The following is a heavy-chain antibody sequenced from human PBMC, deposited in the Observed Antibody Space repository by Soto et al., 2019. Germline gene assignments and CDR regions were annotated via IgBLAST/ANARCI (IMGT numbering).Heavy chain of an antibody. Sequence: VKVSCKASGYTFTSYGISWGRQAPGQGREWMGWISAYNGNTNYAQKLQGRVTMTTDTSTSTAYMELRSLRSDDTAVYYCARDPFYDILTGYNAYYYYGMDVWGQGTTVTVSS. V-gene: IGHV1-18*01. CDR2: ISAYNGNT. D-gene: IGHD3-9*01. CDR1: GYTFTSYG. J-gene: IGHJ6*02. CDR3: ARDPFYDILTGYNAYYYYGMDV.